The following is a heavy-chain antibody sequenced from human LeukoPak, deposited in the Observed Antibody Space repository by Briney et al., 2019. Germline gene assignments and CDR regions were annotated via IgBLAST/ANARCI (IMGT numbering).Heavy chain of an antibody. V-gene: IGHV5-51*01. CDR2: IYPGDSDT. J-gene: IGHJ4*02. CDR3: ARGDKWYYYDSSGYYPLFDY. Sequence: GESLKISCKGGGYSFTNYWIGWVRQMPGKGLEWMGIIYPGDSDTRYSPSFQGQVTISADKSISTAYLQWSSLKASDTAMYYCARGDKWYYYDSSGYYPLFDYWGQGTLVTVSS. D-gene: IGHD3-22*01. CDR1: GYSFTNYW.